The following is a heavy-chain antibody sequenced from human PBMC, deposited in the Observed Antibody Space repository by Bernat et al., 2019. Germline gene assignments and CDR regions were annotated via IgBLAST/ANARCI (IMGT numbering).Heavy chain of an antibody. CDR2: IKRKTDGGNT. J-gene: IGHJ4*02. CDR3: TTDDESGHRY. V-gene: IGHV3-15*01. Sequence: EVQLVESGGGLVKPGGSLRLSCAASGFTFSNAWMSWVRQAPGKGLEWLGRIKRKTDGGNTDYAAPVKGRFTISRDDSKTTLYLQLNSLKTEDTAVYYCTTDDESGHRYGGQGTLVTGSS. CDR1: GFTFSNAW. D-gene: IGHD3-16*02.